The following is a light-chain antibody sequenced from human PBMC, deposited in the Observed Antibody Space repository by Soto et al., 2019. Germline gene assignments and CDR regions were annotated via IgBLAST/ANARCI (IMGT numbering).Light chain of an antibody. V-gene: IGKV1-39*01. J-gene: IGKJ1*01. Sequence: DIQMTQSPSSLSASVGDRVTITCRASQSISSYLNWYQQKPGKANKLLIYAASSLQSGVPSRFSGSGSGTDFTLTISSLQPEDFATYYCQQSYSTPPWTFGQGTKV. CDR3: QQSYSTPPWT. CDR2: AAS. CDR1: QSISSY.